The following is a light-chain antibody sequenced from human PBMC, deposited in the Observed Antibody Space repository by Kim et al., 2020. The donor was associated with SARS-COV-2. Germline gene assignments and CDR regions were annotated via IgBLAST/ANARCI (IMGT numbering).Light chain of an antibody. Sequence: QLITVSCTGTASDVGAYHLVSWYQQYPGTGPKLIIYEGNKRAPGVSNRFSGSKSGSWASLTISGLQPEDEADYHCCSYAGSSTWVFGGGTRLTVL. V-gene: IGLV2-23*01. CDR3: CSYAGSSTWV. CDR2: EGN. J-gene: IGLJ3*02. CDR1: ASDVGAYHL.